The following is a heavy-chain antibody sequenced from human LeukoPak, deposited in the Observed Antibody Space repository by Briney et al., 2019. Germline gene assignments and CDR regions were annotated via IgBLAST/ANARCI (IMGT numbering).Heavy chain of an antibody. Sequence: ASVPVSYKLSVYTFNQLSMHWVRQAPGKGREWMGGIDVEDDETRYAQKLQGRVTKTEDTSTETAYMELRSLRSEDTAVYYCATGPPRDGYVAFLHRVLYCGGDCCGLSYWGQGTLVTVSS. CDR3: ATGPPRDGYVAFLHRVLYCGGDCCGLSY. CDR1: VYTFNQLS. V-gene: IGHV1-24*01. J-gene: IGHJ4*02. D-gene: IGHD2-21*02. CDR2: IDVEDDET.